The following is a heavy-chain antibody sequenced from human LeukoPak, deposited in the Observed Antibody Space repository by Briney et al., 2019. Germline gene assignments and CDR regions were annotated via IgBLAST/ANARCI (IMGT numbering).Heavy chain of an antibody. CDR2: ISGSGGST. CDR1: GLTFSSYA. D-gene: IGHD3-10*01. CDR3: ARNPIYYYGSGTNYGMDV. J-gene: IGHJ6*02. V-gene: IGHV3-23*01. Sequence: GGSLRLSCAASGLTFSSYAMSWVRQAPGQGLEWVSAISGSGGSTYYADSVKGRFTISRDNSKNTLYLQMNSLRAEETAVYYCARNPIYYYGSGTNYGMDVWGQGTTVTVSS.